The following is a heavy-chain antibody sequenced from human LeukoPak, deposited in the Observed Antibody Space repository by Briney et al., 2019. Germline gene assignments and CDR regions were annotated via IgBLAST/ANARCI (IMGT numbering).Heavy chain of an antibody. D-gene: IGHD6-13*01. J-gene: IGHJ4*02. CDR3: ARSKGLQQQGGDY. CDR1: GLTFSNYG. CDR2: IWYDGSNK. V-gene: IGHV3-33*01. Sequence: TGGSLRLSCAASGLTFSNYGMHWVRQAPGKGLEWVAVIWYDGSNKYYADSVRGRFTISRDNSKNTLYLQMNGLRAADTAVYYCARSKGLQQQGGDYWGQGTLVTVSS.